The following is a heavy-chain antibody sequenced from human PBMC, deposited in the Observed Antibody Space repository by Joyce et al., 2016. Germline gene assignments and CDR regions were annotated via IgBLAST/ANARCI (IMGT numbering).Heavy chain of an antibody. Sequence: QVPLLESGGGVAQPGRSLRLSCAASEFAFISHAMHWVRQGPGKGLEWVAVMSYDGSHQYYADSVRCRFTISRDNSQNTLYLQMNSLRVEDTAVYYCTRSSRTGYTAGWPDFDYWGQGTLVTVSS. V-gene: IGHV3-30*03. J-gene: IGHJ4*02. CDR3: TRSSRTGYTAGWPDFDY. CDR1: EFAFISHA. CDR2: MSYDGSHQ. D-gene: IGHD2-2*02.